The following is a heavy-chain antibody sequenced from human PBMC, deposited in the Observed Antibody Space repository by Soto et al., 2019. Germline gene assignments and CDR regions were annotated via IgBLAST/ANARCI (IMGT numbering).Heavy chain of an antibody. CDR1: GGTFSSYT. CDR2: IIPILGIA. CDR3: ARANVAAAGPWFDP. V-gene: IGHV1-69*02. D-gene: IGHD6-13*01. J-gene: IGHJ5*02. Sequence: QVQLVQSGAEVRKPGSSVKVSCEASGGTFSSYTISWVRQAPGQGLEWMGRIIPILGIANYAQKFQGRVTITADKSTSTAYMELSSLRSEDTAVYYCARANVAAAGPWFDPWGQGTLVTVSS.